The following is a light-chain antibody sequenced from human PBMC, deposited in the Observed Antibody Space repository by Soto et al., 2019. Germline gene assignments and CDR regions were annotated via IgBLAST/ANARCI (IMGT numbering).Light chain of an antibody. CDR2: GAS. Sequence: EIVMTQSPASLSVSPGDGATLSCRASQTVASNLAWYQQKPGQGPRLLIHGASTRAAGVPARFSGSGSGTDFTLTISSLQSEEFAVNYCQQYHNWPPKYTFGQRTKVQIK. V-gene: IGKV3-15*01. CDR3: QQYHNWPPKYT. J-gene: IGKJ2*01. CDR1: QTVASN.